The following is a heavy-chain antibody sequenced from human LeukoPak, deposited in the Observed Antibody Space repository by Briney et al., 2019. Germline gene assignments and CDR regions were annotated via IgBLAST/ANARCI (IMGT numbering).Heavy chain of an antibody. CDR3: AKVSALDYVLRFLEWSPPHFDY. CDR1: GFTFSSCA. Sequence: GGSLRLSCAASGFTFSSCALSWVRLAPGKGLEWVSSISGSGANTYYADFVQGRFTVSRDNSKNTLYLQMNSLRAEDTAVYYCAKVSALDYVLRFLEWSPPHFDYWGQGTLVTVSS. V-gene: IGHV3-23*01. J-gene: IGHJ4*02. CDR2: ISGSGANT. D-gene: IGHD3-3*01.